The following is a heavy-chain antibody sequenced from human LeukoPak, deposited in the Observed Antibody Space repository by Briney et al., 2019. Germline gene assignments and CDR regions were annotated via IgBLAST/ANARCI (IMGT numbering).Heavy chain of an antibody. Sequence: GGSLRLSCAVSGFTFSNYWMSWVRQAPGKGLEWVSYINSNGHTIYYAASVKGRFTISRDNAKNSLYLQMNSLRAEDTAVYYCAREGRDDYWGQGTLVTVSS. CDR2: INSNGHTI. CDR3: AREGRDDY. V-gene: IGHV3-48*04. J-gene: IGHJ4*02. CDR1: GFTFSNYW. D-gene: IGHD3-10*01.